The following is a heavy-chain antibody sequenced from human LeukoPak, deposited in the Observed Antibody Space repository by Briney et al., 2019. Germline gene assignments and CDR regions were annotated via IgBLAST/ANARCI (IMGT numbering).Heavy chain of an antibody. D-gene: IGHD5-24*01. CDR1: GYSISSGYY. V-gene: IGHV4-38-2*02. J-gene: IGHJ4*02. CDR2: IYHSGST. CDR3: ARDESLGWVGGYKV. Sequence: SETLSLTCTVSGYSISSGYYWGWIRQPPGKGLEWIGSIYHSGSTYYNPSLKSRVTISVDTSKNQFSLKLSSVTAADTAVYYCARDESLGWVGGYKVWGQGTLVTVSS.